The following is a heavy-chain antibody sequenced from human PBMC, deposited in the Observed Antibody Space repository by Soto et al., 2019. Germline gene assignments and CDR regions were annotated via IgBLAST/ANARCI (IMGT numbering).Heavy chain of an antibody. J-gene: IGHJ6*01. D-gene: IGHD6-19*01. V-gene: IGHV4-59*01. Sequence: GRRLEWIGYIDSSGGTSYNPSLQSRVTISVDTSKNQFSLKLSSVTAADTAVYYCAREVQWLGGVDGLDVWGEGTSVTGSS. CDR3: AREVQWLGGVDGLDV. CDR2: IDSSGGT.